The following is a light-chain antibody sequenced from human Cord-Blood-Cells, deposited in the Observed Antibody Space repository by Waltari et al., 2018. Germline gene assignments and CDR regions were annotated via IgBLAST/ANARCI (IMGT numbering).Light chain of an antibody. CDR2: GAS. CDR1: QSVSSSY. CDR3: HQYGSSPPT. Sequence: EMVLTQSPGTLSLSPGERATLSCRARQSVSSSYLAWYQQKPGQAPRLLRYGASRRATGIPDRFSGSGSGTDFTLTISRLEPEDFAVYYFHQYGSSPPTFGQGTKVEI. J-gene: IGKJ1*01. V-gene: IGKV3-20*01.